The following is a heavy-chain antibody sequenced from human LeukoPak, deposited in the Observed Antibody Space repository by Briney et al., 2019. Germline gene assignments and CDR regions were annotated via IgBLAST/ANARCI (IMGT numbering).Heavy chain of an antibody. D-gene: IGHD6-19*01. J-gene: IGHJ4*02. CDR3: VSNGWYSLEY. CDR1: GGSISGSNW. Sequence: SGTLSLTCAVSGGSISGSNWWSWVRQAPGKGLEWIGEIYHSGSTNYNPSLKSRVTISVDKSKNQLSLRLNSVTAADTAVYYCVSNGWYSLEYWGQGTLVTVSS. V-gene: IGHV4-4*02. CDR2: IYHSGST.